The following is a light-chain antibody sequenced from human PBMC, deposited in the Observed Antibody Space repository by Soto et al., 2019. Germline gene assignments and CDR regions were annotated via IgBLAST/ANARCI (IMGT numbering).Light chain of an antibody. CDR1: SVHSNYV. Sequence: QPVLTQSPSASASLGASVKLTCTLSSVHSNYVIAWHQQQPEKGPRYLMKLNSDGSHSKGDGIPDRFSGSSSGAERYLTISSLQSEDEADYYCQTWDTGIRVFGGGTKLTVL. CDR3: QTWDTGIRV. CDR2: LNSDGSH. J-gene: IGLJ2*01. V-gene: IGLV4-69*01.